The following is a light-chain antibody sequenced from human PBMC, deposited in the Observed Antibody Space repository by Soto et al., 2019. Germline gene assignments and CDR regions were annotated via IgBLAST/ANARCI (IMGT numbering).Light chain of an antibody. V-gene: IGKV3D-20*02. CDR3: QQRSDWPPFT. CDR2: DAS. Sequence: EIVLTQSPGTLSLSPGERATLSCRASQSVSSSYLAWYQQHPGQAPRLLIYDASNRATGIPPRFSGSGSGTDFTLTISSLEPEDFAVYYCQQRSDWPPFTFGGGTKVDIK. CDR1: QSVSSSY. J-gene: IGKJ4*01.